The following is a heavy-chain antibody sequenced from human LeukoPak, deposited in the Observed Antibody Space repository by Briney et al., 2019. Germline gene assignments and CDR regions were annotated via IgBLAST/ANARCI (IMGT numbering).Heavy chain of an antibody. CDR3: ARLSGGNSDRSAY. V-gene: IGHV3-23*01. Sequence: GGSLRLSCVASGFTFGSYAMSWVRQAPGKGLEWVSGISAGGGSTYYKDSVKGQFIISRDNSKNTLFLQMHNLRAEDTAIFYCARLSGGNSDRSAYWGQGALVTVSS. D-gene: IGHD4-23*01. CDR2: ISAGGGST. CDR1: GFTFGSYA. J-gene: IGHJ4*02.